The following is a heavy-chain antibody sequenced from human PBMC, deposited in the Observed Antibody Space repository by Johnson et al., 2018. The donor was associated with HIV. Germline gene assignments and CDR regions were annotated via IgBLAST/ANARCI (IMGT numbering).Heavy chain of an antibody. CDR3: AIIWNHTFDI. Sequence: VQLVESGGGLVKPGGSLRLSCAASGFTFSDYYMSWVRQAPGKGLEWVSVIYSGGNTYYADSVKGRFTISRDNSKNTLYLQMNSLRAEDTAVYYCAIIWNHTFDIWGQGTMVTVSS. CDR2: IYSGGNT. D-gene: IGHD1-14*01. CDR1: GFTFSDYY. V-gene: IGHV3-66*01. J-gene: IGHJ3*02.